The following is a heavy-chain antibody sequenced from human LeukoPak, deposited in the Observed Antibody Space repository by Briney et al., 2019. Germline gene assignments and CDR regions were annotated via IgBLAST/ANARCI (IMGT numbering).Heavy chain of an antibody. CDR2: ISSSSSYI. CDR3: AGDGTYYDFWSGSVEGAFDI. J-gene: IGHJ3*02. CDR1: GFTLSSYS. D-gene: IGHD3-3*01. V-gene: IGHV3-21*01. Sequence: GGSLRLSCAASGFTLSSYSMNWVRQAPGKRLEWVSSISSSSSYIYYADSVKGRFTISRDNAKNSLYLQMNSLRAEDTAVYYCAGDGTYYDFWSGSVEGAFDIWGQGTMVTVSS.